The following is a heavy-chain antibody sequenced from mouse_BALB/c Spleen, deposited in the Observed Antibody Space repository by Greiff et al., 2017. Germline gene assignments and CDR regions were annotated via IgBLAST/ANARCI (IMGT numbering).Heavy chain of an antibody. CDR1: GYTFTSYW. CDR2: IYPSDSYT. CDR3: TRGSSDYYAMDY. D-gene: IGHD1-3*01. Sequence: VQLQQPGAELVRPGASVKLSCKASGYTFTSYWINWVKQRPGQGLEWIGNIYPSDSYTNYNQKFKDKATLTVDKSSSTAYMQLSSPTSEDSAVYYCTRGSSDYYAMDYWGQGTSVTVSS. J-gene: IGHJ4*01. V-gene: IGHV1-69*02.